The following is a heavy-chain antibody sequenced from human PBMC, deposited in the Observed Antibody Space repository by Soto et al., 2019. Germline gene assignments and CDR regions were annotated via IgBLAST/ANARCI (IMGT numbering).Heavy chain of an antibody. Sequence: QVQLVESGGGVVQPGRYLRLSCAASGFTFSSYGMHWVRQAPGKGLEWVAVISYDGSNKYYADSVKGRFTISRDNSKNTLYLQMNSLRAEDTAVYYCAKSLQANIVVVVAAPDYWGQGTLVTVSS. V-gene: IGHV3-30*18. CDR2: ISYDGSNK. J-gene: IGHJ4*02. CDR1: GFTFSSYG. D-gene: IGHD2-15*01. CDR3: AKSLQANIVVVVAAPDY.